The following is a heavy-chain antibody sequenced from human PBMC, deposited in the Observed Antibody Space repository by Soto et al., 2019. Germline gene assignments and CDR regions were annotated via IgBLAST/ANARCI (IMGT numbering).Heavy chain of an antibody. CDR3: ARVGDSSGYYYYYGMDV. Sequence: QVQLVESGGGVVQPGRSLRLSCAASGFTFSSYGMHGVRQAPGKGLEWVAVIWYDGSNKYYADSVKGRFTISRDNSKNTLYLQMNSLRAEDTAVYYCARVGDSSGYYYYYGMDVWGQGTTVTVSS. CDR1: GFTFSSYG. D-gene: IGHD3-22*01. V-gene: IGHV3-33*01. J-gene: IGHJ6*02. CDR2: IWYDGSNK.